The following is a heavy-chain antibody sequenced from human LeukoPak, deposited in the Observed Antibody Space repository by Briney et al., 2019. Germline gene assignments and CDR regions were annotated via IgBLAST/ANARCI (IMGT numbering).Heavy chain of an antibody. Sequence: GGSLRLSCAASGFTFSSYGMHWVRQAPGKGLEWVAFIRYDGSNKYYADSVKGRFTISRDNSKNTLYLQMNSLRAEDTAVYYCAKGPAAARPGGYFDYWGQGTLVTVSS. CDR3: AKGPAAARPGGYFDY. J-gene: IGHJ4*02. V-gene: IGHV3-30*02. CDR1: GFTFSSYG. D-gene: IGHD6-6*01. CDR2: IRYDGSNK.